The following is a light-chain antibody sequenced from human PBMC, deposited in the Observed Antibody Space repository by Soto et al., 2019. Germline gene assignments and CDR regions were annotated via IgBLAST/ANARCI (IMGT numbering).Light chain of an antibody. CDR2: DAS. CDR1: QSVSHY. Sequence: EIVLTQSPATLSLSPGERATLSCRASQSVSHYLAWYQQRPGQAPRLLIYDASNRATGTPARFSGSGSGTDFTLTISSLEPEDFAVYYCQQRSNWPLLTFGGGTKVEFK. J-gene: IGKJ4*01. V-gene: IGKV3-11*01. CDR3: QQRSNWPLLT.